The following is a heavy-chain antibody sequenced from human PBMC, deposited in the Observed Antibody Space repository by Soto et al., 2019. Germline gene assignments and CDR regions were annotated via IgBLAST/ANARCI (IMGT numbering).Heavy chain of an antibody. V-gene: IGHV3-21*01. CDR2: ISSSSSYI. CDR3: ARDRGSGYLTDAFDI. Sequence: EVQLVESGGGLVKPGGSLRLSCAAYGFTFSSYSMNWVRQAPGKGLEWVSSISSSSSYIYYADSVKGRCTISRDNAKNSLDLQMNSLRAEDTAVYYCARDRGSGYLTDAFDIWGQGTMVTVSS. CDR1: GFTFSSYS. J-gene: IGHJ3*02. D-gene: IGHD3-22*01.